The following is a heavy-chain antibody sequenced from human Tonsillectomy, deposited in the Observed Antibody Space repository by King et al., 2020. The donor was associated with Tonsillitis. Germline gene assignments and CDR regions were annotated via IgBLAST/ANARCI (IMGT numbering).Heavy chain of an antibody. V-gene: IGHV3-23*03. D-gene: IGHD6-13*01. Sequence: VQLVESGGGLVQPGGSLRLSCAASGFTFRSSVMNWVXXAPGKGXEXVXXXXXXXXXXFXXNXVXGRFXISRDXSKNTLYLQMXXRRAEDTAVYYCAKGHSSSWDYGMDVWGQGTTVTVSS. CDR1: GFTFRSSV. J-gene: IGHJ6*01. CDR2: XXXXXXXX. CDR3: AKGHSSSWDYGMDV.